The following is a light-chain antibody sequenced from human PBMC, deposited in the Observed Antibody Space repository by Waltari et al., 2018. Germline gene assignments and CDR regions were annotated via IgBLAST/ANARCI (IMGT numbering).Light chain of an antibody. Sequence: DIQMTQSPSTLSASVGARVTFTCRASESTGTSLAWYQQKSGKAPKLLIYHASTLEGGVPSRFSGSGSGTDFTLTISSLQPDDFATYFCQQYYTYSLWAFGQGTKVETK. CDR2: HAS. J-gene: IGKJ1*01. V-gene: IGKV1-5*01. CDR3: QQYYTYSLWA. CDR1: ESTGTS.